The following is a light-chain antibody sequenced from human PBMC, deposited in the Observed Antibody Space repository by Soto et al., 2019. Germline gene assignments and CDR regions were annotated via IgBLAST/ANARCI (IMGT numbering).Light chain of an antibody. V-gene: IGKV3D-15*01. CDR1: QGVSSD. J-gene: IGKJ5*01. Sequence: EIVLTQSPATLSMSPGERATLSCRASQGVSSDFAWYQQRPGQAPRLLFYGASTRATGIPVRFSGSGSGTESTLTISSLQSEDFAVYYCQQYGTTPITFGQGTRLEIK. CDR2: GAS. CDR3: QQYGTTPIT.